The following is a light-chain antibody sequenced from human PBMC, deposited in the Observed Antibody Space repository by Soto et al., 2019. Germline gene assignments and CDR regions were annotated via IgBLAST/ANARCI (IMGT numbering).Light chain of an antibody. V-gene: IGLV2-14*01. Sequence: QSVLIQPASVSGSPGQSITISCTGTCSDVGGYNYVSWYQQHPGKAPKLMIYEVSNRPSGVSNRFSGSKSGNTASLTISGLQAEDEADYYCSSYTSSSTVFGTGTKVTVL. CDR1: CSDVGGYNY. CDR2: EVS. J-gene: IGLJ1*01. CDR3: SSYTSSSTV.